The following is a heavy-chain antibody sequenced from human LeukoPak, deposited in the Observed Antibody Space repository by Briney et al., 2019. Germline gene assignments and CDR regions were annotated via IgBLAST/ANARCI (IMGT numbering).Heavy chain of an antibody. CDR2: IYYSGST. J-gene: IGHJ4*02. D-gene: IGHD2-15*01. CDR1: GGSISSSSYY. Sequence: SETLSLTCTVSGGSISSSSYYWGWIRQPPGKGLEGIGSIYYSGSTYYNPSLKSRVTISVDTSKNQFSLKLSSVTAADTAVYYCARPLRSGGSSIDYWGQGTLVTVSS. CDR3: ARPLRSGGSSIDY. V-gene: IGHV4-39*01.